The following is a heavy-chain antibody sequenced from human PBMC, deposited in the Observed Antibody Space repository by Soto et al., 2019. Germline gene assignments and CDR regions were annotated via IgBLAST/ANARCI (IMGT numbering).Heavy chain of an antibody. CDR1: GYTFTCYG. Sequence: QVQLVQSGAEVKKPGASVKVSCKASGYTFTCYGIGWVRQAPGQGLEWMGWISGYNANTNYPQKLQGRITITTDTSTSTAYMELRSLRSDDTAVYYCARGGYYYDSSGYYSDYWGQGTLVTVSS. D-gene: IGHD3-22*01. J-gene: IGHJ4*02. V-gene: IGHV1-18*01. CDR3: ARGGYYYDSSGYYSDY. CDR2: ISGYNANT.